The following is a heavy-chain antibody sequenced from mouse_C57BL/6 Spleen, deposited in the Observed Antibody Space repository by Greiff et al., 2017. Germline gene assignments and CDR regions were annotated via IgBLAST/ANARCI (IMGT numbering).Heavy chain of an antibody. V-gene: IGHV1-64*01. Sequence: QVQLQQPGAELVKPGASVKLSCKASGYTFTSYWMHWVKQRPGQGLEWIGMIHPNSGSTNYNAKFKSKATLTVDKSSSTAYMQLSSVTSEDSAVYYCARDWDYFDYWGQGTTLTVSS. J-gene: IGHJ2*01. CDR1: GYTFTSYW. CDR2: IHPNSGST. D-gene: IGHD4-1*01. CDR3: ARDWDYFDY.